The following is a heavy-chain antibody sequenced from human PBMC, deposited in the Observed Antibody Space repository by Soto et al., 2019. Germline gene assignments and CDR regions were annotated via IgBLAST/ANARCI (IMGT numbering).Heavy chain of an antibody. CDR2: IIPIFGTA. Sequence: SVKVSCKASGSTFSSYAISWVRQAPGQGLEWMGGIIPIFGTANYAQKFQGRVTITADESTSTAYMELSSLRSEDTAVYYCASSGSSSAAYYYYGMDIWGQGTTVTVSS. CDR1: GSTFSSYA. V-gene: IGHV1-69*13. J-gene: IGHJ6*02. CDR3: ASSGSSSAAYYYYGMDI. D-gene: IGHD3-10*01.